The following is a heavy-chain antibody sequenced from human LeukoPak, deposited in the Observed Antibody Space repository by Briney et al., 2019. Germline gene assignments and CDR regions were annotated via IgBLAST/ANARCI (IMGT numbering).Heavy chain of an antibody. CDR1: GFTFSSYA. CDR2: ISGSGGNT. J-gene: IGHJ4*02. D-gene: IGHD5-24*01. CDR3: AKDLGPEMANY. V-gene: IGHV3-23*01. Sequence: GSLRLSCAASGFTFSSYAMSWVRQAPGKGLEWVSAISGSGGNTYYADSVKGRFTISRDNSKNTLYLQMNSLRAEDTAVYYCAKDLGPEMANYWGQGTLVTVSS.